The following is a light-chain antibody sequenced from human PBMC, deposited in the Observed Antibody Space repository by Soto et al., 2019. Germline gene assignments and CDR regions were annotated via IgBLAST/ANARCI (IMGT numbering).Light chain of an antibody. Sequence: QSVLTQPASVSGSPGQSITISCTGTSSDVGNYNLVSWCQQYPGKAPKLMIYEGGKRPSGVSNRFSGSKSGNTASLTISGLQAEDEADYYCCSFALRSTLIFGGGTKLTVL. J-gene: IGLJ2*01. CDR1: SSDVGNYNL. CDR2: EGG. V-gene: IGLV2-23*01. CDR3: CSFALRSTLI.